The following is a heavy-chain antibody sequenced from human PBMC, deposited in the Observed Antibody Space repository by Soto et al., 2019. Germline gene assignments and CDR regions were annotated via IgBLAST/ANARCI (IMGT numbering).Heavy chain of an antibody. D-gene: IGHD3-10*01. Sequence: QVQLVESGGGVVQPGRSLRLSCAASGFTFSSYGMHWVRQAPGKGLEWVAGIWYDGSNKYYADSVKGRFTISRENSKNTHYLLMNSLRVEDTAVYYCASASPSVRAGHYGYDYMDVWGKGTTVTVSS. CDR1: GFTFSSYG. V-gene: IGHV3-33*01. CDR2: IWYDGSNK. J-gene: IGHJ6*03. CDR3: ASASPSVRAGHYGYDYMDV.